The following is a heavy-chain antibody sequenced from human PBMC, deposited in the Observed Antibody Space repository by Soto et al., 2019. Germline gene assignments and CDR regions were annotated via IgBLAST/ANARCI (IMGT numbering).Heavy chain of an antibody. V-gene: IGHV4-4*07. CDR2: VSSTGSS. J-gene: IGHJ5*02. D-gene: IGHD6-13*01. Sequence: SETLSLTCTVSGGSISNYYWSWIRQPAEKRLEWIGRVSSTGSSYYNPSLKSRVTISVDTSKNQVSLNLTSVTAADTAVYYCARGVPAAGTDWFDPWGQGTLVTVSS. CDR3: ARGVPAAGTDWFDP. CDR1: GGSISNYY.